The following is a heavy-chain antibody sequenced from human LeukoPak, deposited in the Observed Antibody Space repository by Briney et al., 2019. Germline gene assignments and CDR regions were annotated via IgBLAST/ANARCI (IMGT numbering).Heavy chain of an antibody. D-gene: IGHD2-2*01. CDR3: ARVQGSSLFLWY. Sequence: PGGSLRLSCAASGFTVNSRYMCWVRQAPGKGLEWVSVVYSDSSTYYADSVKGRFTISRDLSKNTLYLQMNSLRAEDTGLYYCARVQGSSLFLWYWGQGTLVTVSS. V-gene: IGHV3-66*01. J-gene: IGHJ4*02. CDR1: GFTVNSRY. CDR2: VYSDSST.